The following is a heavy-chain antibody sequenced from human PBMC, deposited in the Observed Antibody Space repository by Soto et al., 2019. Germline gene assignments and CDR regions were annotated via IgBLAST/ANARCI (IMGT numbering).Heavy chain of an antibody. Sequence: QVQLVQSGAEVKKPGSSVKVSCKASGGTFSSYAISWVRQAPGQGLEWMGGINPIFGTANYAQKCQGRVTITADEATSTAYVELSSLRSEHTGVYYSARDLGQQLALSYYYYGMDVCDHGTTVIVSS. CDR3: ARDLGQQLALSYYYYGMDV. CDR1: GGTFSSYA. D-gene: IGHD6-13*01. CDR2: INPIFGTA. J-gene: IGHJ6*02. V-gene: IGHV1-69*01.